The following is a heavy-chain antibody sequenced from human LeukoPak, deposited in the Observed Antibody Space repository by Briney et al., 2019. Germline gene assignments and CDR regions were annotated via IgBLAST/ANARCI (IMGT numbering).Heavy chain of an antibody. CDR1: AFTVSSNY. D-gene: IGHD4-23*01. CDR3: AREVYGGGNY. J-gene: IGHJ4*02. CDR2: IYSGGST. V-gene: IGHV3-53*01. Sequence: GGSLRLSCAASAFTVSSNYMSWVRQAPGKGLEWVSVIYSGGSTYYADSVKGRFTISRDNSKNTLYLQMNSLRAEDTAVYYCAREVYGGGNYWGQGTLVTVSS.